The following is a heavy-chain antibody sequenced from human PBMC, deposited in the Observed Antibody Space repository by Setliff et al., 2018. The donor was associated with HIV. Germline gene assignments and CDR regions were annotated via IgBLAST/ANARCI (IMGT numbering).Heavy chain of an antibody. J-gene: IGHJ4*02. V-gene: IGHV3-48*03. CDR1: GFIFSSYE. CDR3: VRDARGGRLVSVYYFDF. CDR2: IGGSGSAR. D-gene: IGHD6-19*01. Sequence: HPGGSLRLSCATSGFIFSSYEMNWVRQTPGKGLEWVSYIGGSGSARYYADSVKGRFTIFRDNAKNSVYLQMNSLRAEDTAVYYCVRDARGGRLVSVYYFDFWGQGTLVTVSS.